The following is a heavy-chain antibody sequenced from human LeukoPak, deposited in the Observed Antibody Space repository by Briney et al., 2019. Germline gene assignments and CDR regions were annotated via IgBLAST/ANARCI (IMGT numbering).Heavy chain of an antibody. Sequence: APVKVSCKASGYTFTGYYMHWVRQAPGQGLEWMGWINPNSGGTNYAQKFQGRVTMTRDTSISTAYMELSRLRSDDTAVYYCARAYSSSWYGGGGAFDIWGQGTMVTVSS. CDR2: INPNSGGT. V-gene: IGHV1-2*02. J-gene: IGHJ3*02. D-gene: IGHD6-13*01. CDR3: ARAYSSSWYGGGGAFDI. CDR1: GYTFTGYY.